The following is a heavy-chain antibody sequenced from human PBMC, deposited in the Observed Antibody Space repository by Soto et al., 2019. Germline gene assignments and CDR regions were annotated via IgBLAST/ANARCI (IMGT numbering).Heavy chain of an antibody. J-gene: IGHJ4*02. CDR3: AGDDCSGGSCYLGDY. D-gene: IGHD2-15*01. Sequence: QVQLVQSGAEVKKPGASVKVSCKASGYTFTSYGISWVRQAPGQGLEWMGWISAYNGNTNYAKKLQGRVTMTTDPSKSTAYMELRSLRSDDTAVYYCAGDDCSGGSCYLGDYWGQGTLVTVSS. CDR2: ISAYNGNT. V-gene: IGHV1-18*01. CDR1: GYTFTSYG.